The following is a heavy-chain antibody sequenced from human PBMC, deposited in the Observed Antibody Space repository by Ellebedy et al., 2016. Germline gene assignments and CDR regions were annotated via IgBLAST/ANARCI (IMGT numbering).Heavy chain of an antibody. Sequence: GGSLRLSXAASAFTFSSYSMNWVRQAPGKGLEWVSYISSGSSTIYYADSVKGRFTISRDNGKNSLYLQMNSLRDDDTAVYYCARGASSGRGAFDIWGQGTMVTVSS. D-gene: IGHD3-22*01. J-gene: IGHJ3*02. CDR2: ISSGSSTI. CDR1: AFTFSSYS. V-gene: IGHV3-48*02. CDR3: ARGASSGRGAFDI.